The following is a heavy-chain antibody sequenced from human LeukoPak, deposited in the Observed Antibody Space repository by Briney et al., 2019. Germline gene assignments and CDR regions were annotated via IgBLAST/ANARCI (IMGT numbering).Heavy chain of an antibody. CDR2: IRSSGNYV. D-gene: IGHD2-15*01. CDR3: ARNSTVVAGTFDI. Sequence: GGSLRLSCAASGFTFSSYSMNWVRQAPGKGLEWVSSIRSSGNYVYYADSMKGRFTISRDNAKTSLYLQMNSLRAEDTAVYYCARNSTVVAGTFDIWGQGTMVTVSS. CDR1: GFTFSSYS. V-gene: IGHV3-21*01. J-gene: IGHJ3*02.